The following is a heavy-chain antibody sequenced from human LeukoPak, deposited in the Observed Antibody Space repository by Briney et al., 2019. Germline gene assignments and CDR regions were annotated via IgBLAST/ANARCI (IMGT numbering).Heavy chain of an antibody. V-gene: IGHV4-30-4*02. D-gene: IGHD6-6*01. CDR2: IYYSGST. Sequence: PSETLSLTCTVSGGSISSGDYYWSWIRQPPGKGLEWIGYIYYSGSTYYNPSLKSRVTISVDTSKNQFSLKLSSVTAADTAVYYCARDGYSSSSSDAFDIWGQGTMVTVSS. CDR1: GGSISSGDYY. J-gene: IGHJ3*02. CDR3: ARDGYSSSSSDAFDI.